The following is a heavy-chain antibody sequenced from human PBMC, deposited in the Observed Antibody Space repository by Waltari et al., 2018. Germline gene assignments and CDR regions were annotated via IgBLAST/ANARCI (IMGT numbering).Heavy chain of an antibody. CDR2: IIPIFGSV. V-gene: IGHV1-69*05. Sequence: GGTFSNYTLSWVRQAPGQGLEWMGGIIPIFGSVNYAQTLQDRVTITTDESTSTAYMELSSLRSEDTAVYYCARAVYNWNPFPDGAMDIWGQGTTVTVSS. J-gene: IGHJ6*02. CDR3: ARAVYNWNPFPDGAMDI. D-gene: IGHD1-20*01. CDR1: GGTFSNYT.